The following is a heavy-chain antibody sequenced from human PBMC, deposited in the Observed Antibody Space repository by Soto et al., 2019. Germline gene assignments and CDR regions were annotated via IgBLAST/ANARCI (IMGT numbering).Heavy chain of an antibody. J-gene: IGHJ5*02. CDR3: ARSSAGVFGIIIEGSNRLAP. CDR1: GYSFTNND. CDR2: INPNGGST. V-gene: IGHV1-8*01. D-gene: IGHD3-16*02. Sequence: ASVKVSCKASGYSFTNNDVTWVRQATGQGLEWMGRINPNGGSTGYAQNFQGRVTMTRDTSTSTAYMELRSLRSEDTAIYYCARSSAGVFGIIIEGSNRLAPWGQASLVTAYS.